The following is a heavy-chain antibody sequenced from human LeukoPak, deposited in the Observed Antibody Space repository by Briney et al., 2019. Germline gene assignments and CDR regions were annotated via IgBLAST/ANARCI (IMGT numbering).Heavy chain of an antibody. V-gene: IGHV4-34*01. Sequence: SETLSLTCAVYGGSFSGYYWSWIRQPPGKGLEWIGEINHSGSTNYNPSLKSRVTISVDTSKNQFSLKLSSVTAADTAVYYCARSQYFYDAAHDSWGQGTLVTVSS. CDR3: ARSQYFYDAAHDS. D-gene: IGHD3-22*01. CDR2: INHSGST. J-gene: IGHJ4*02. CDR1: GGSFSGYY.